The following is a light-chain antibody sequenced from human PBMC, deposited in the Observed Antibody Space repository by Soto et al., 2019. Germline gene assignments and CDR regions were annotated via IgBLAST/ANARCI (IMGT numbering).Light chain of an antibody. J-gene: IGKJ1*01. CDR3: QQYDDWQT. Sequence: MTQSPSTLSASVGDRVTITCRASQSISRNLAWYQQKPGQAPRLLIYSSSTRASGIPARFSGSASGTEFTLTISSLQSEDIAVYYCQQYDDWQTFGQGTKVDIK. CDR1: QSISRN. CDR2: SSS. V-gene: IGKV3-15*01.